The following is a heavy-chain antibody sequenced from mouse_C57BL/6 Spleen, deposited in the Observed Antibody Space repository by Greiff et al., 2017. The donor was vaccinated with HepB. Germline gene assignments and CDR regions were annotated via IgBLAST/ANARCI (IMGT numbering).Heavy chain of an antibody. CDR2: IYPGDGDT. CDR3: ARKGAYYYGSSDAMDY. V-gene: IGHV1-80*01. J-gene: IGHJ4*01. Sequence: QVQLQQSGAELVKPGASVKISCKASGYAFSSYWMNWVKQRPGKGLEWIGQIYPGDGDTNYNGKFKGKATLTADKSSSTAYMQLSSLTSEDSAVYFWARKGAYYYGSSDAMDYWGQGTSVTVSS. D-gene: IGHD1-1*01. CDR1: GYAFSSYW.